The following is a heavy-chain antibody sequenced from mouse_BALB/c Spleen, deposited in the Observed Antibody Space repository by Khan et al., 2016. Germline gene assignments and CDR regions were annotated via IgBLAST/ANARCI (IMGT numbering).Heavy chain of an antibody. D-gene: IGHD2-14*01. J-gene: IGHJ3*01. V-gene: IGHV5-4*02. Sequence: EVELVESEGGLVKPGGSLKLSCAASGFTFSDYYMYWVRQTPEQRLEWVTTISDGGSYTYYPDSVKGRFIISRDNAKNNLYLQMSSLKSEDTAMYYCARDDRWFAYWGRGTLVTVSA. CDR2: ISDGGSYT. CDR3: ARDDRWFAY. CDR1: GFTFSDYY.